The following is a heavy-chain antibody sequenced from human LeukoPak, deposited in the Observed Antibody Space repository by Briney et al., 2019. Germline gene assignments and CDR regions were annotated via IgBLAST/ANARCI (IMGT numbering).Heavy chain of an antibody. V-gene: IGHV4-59*01. CDR2: IYYSGST. CDR1: GGSISSYY. CDR3: ARLSSAAGTLDYYYGMDV. Sequence: SETLSLTCTVSGGSISSYYWSWIRQPPGKGLEWIGYIYYSGSTNYNPSLKSRVTISVDKSKNQFSLKLSSVTAADTAVYYCARLSSAAGTLDYYYGMDVWGQGTTVTVSS. J-gene: IGHJ6*02. D-gene: IGHD6-13*01.